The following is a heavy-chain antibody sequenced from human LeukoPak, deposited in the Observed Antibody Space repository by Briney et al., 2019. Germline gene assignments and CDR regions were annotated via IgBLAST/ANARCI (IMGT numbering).Heavy chain of an antibody. J-gene: IGHJ4*02. D-gene: IGHD3-22*01. CDR1: GFTFSSYS. V-gene: IGHV3-21*04. Sequence: GGSLRLSCAASGFTFSSYSMNWVRQAPGKGLEWVSSISSSSSYIYYADSVKGRFTTSRDNSKNTLYVQMNSLRAEDTAVYYCAKVTSHYDSSGYWSSGYFDYWGQGTLVTVSS. CDR2: ISSSSSYI. CDR3: AKVTSHYDSSGYWSSGYFDY.